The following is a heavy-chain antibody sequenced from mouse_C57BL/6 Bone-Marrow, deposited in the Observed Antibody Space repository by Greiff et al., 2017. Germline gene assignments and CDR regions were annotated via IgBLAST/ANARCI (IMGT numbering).Heavy chain of an antibody. Sequence: EVQRVESGGGLVKPGGSLKLSCAASGFTFSSYTMSWVRQTPEKRLEWVATISGGGGNTYYPDSVKGRFTISRDNAKNTLYLQMSSLRSEDAALYYCARLAYDYDGTSYYYAMDYWGQGTSVTVSS. CDR1: GFTFSSYT. CDR3: ARLAYDYDGTSYYYAMDY. CDR2: ISGGGGNT. J-gene: IGHJ4*01. V-gene: IGHV5-9*01. D-gene: IGHD2-4*01.